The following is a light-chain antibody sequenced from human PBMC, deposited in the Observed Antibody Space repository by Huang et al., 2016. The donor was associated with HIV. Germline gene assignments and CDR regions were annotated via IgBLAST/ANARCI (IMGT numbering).Light chain of an antibody. CDR1: QGISSY. Sequence: AIRITQSPSSLSASTGDRVTITCRACQGISSYLAWYQQKPGKAPKLLIYAASTLQSGVPSRFSGSGSGTDFTLTISCLQSEDFATYYCQQYYSYPPYTFGQGTKLEIK. CDR3: QQYYSYPPYT. J-gene: IGKJ2*01. CDR2: AAS. V-gene: IGKV1-8*01.